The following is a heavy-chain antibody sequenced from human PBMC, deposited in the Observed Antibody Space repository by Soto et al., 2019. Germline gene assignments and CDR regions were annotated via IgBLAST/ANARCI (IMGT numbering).Heavy chain of an antibody. V-gene: IGHV5-51*01. CDR2: IYSGDSKT. CDR1: GYSFSTSW. J-gene: IGHJ4*02. D-gene: IGHD6-13*01. Sequence: PGESLKISCMGSGYSFSTSWIGWVRQTPGKGLEWMGSIYSGDSKTRYRPSFQGQVTISADKSISTAYLQWSSLEASDTAMYYCATWRSSSWFDYWGQGTLVTVSS. CDR3: ATWRSSSWFDY.